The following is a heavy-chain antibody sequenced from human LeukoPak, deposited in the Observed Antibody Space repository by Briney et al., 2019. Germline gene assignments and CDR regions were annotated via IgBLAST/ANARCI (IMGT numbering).Heavy chain of an antibody. J-gene: IGHJ4*02. CDR1: GYTFTNYA. D-gene: IGHD5-24*01. CDR3: ARGTGYNPYFDY. V-gene: IGHV1-18*01. Sequence: ASVKVSCKASGYTFTNYAMNWVRQAPGQGLEWMGWISAYNGNTNYAQKLQGRVTMTTDTSTSTAYMELRSLRSDDTAVYYCARGTGYNPYFDYWGRGTLVTVSS. CDR2: ISAYNGNT.